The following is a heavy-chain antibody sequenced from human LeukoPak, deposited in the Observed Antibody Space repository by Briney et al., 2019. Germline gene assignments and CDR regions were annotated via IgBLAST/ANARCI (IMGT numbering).Heavy chain of an antibody. D-gene: IGHD1-1*01. CDR2: IRYDGSNK. Sequence: GGSLRLSCAASGFTFSSYGMHWVRQAPGKGLEWVAFIRYDGSNKYYADSVKGRFTISRDNSKNTLYLQMNSLRAEDTAVYYCARHFDGTTGFDYWGQGTLVTVSS. CDR3: ARHFDGTTGFDY. CDR1: GFTFSSYG. J-gene: IGHJ4*02. V-gene: IGHV3-30*02.